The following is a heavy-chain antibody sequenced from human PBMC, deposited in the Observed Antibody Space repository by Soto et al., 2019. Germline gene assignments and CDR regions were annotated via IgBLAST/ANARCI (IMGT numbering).Heavy chain of an antibody. CDR3: ARSTITMVRGVIIRLKAFDI. D-gene: IGHD3-10*01. CDR1: GGSISSGGYY. J-gene: IGHJ3*02. Sequence: QVQLQESGPGLVKPSQTLSLTCTVSGGSISSGGYYWSWIRQHPGKGLEWIGYIYYSGSTYYNPSLKSRVTISVDTSKNQFSLKLSSVTAADTAVYYCARSTITMVRGVIIRLKAFDIWGQGTMVTVSS. V-gene: IGHV4-31*03. CDR2: IYYSGST.